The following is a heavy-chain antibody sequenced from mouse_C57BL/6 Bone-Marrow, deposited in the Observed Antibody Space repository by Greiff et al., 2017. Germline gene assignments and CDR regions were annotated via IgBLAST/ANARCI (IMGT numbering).Heavy chain of an antibody. CDR2: INSDGGST. CDR3: ASYYYGSSFTGDH. V-gene: IGHV5-2*01. CDR1: EYEFPSHD. Sequence: EVQRVESGGGLVQPGESLKLSCESNEYEFPSHDMSWVRKTPEKRLELVAAINSDGGSTYYPDTMERRFIISRGNTKKTLYLQMSSLRSEDTALYYCASYYYGSSFTGDHWGQGTTLTVSS. D-gene: IGHD1-1*01. J-gene: IGHJ2*01.